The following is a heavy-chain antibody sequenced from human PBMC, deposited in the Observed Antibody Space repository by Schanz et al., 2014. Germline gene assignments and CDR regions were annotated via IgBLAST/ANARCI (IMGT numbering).Heavy chain of an antibody. D-gene: IGHD3-10*01. CDR1: GFTFFGSFA. J-gene: IGHJ4*02. V-gene: IGHV3-23*04. CDR2: LSGDGGTT. Sequence: VQLVESGGGLVQPGGSLRLSCVASGFTFFGSFAMSWVRQAPGKGLQWVSSLSGDGGTTHYADSVKGRVTISRDNSRNTLFLQMRNLRADDTALYYCAKGKSEVRGIILDYWGQGTMVVVSS. CDR3: AKGKSEVRGIILDY.